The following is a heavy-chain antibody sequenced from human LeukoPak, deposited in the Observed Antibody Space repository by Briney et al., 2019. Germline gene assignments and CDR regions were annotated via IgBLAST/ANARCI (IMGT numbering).Heavy chain of an antibody. V-gene: IGHV1-2*02. D-gene: IGHD4-17*01. J-gene: IGHJ4*02. CDR2: VNPNSGGT. CDR3: ARAPRHDYGFDY. Sequence: ASVKVSCKASGYTFTGYYMHWVRQAPGQGLEWMGWVNPNSGGTNYAQKFQGRVTMTRDTSISTAYMELSRLRSDDTAVYYCARAPRHDYGFDYWGQGTLVTVSS. CDR1: GYTFTGYY.